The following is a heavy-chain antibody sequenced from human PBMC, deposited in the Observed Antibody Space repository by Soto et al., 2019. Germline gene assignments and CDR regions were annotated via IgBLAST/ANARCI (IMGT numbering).Heavy chain of an antibody. J-gene: IGHJ1*01. CDR2: TYWDDDR. CDR1: GFSFNTRGVA. D-gene: IGHD6-19*01. Sequence: QITLKESGPTLVKPTQTLALNCTFSGFSFNTRGVAVAWIRQPPGKALEWLAVTYWDDDRRYRPSLTDRLTITKDISTNQVVLTMTNIDPVDTGTYYCAHLVPGPLSFAYWGQGALVTVSS. CDR3: AHLVPGPLSFAY. V-gene: IGHV2-5*02.